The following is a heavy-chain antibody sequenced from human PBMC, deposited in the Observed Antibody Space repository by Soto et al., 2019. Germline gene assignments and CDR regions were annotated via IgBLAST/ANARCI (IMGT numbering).Heavy chain of an antibody. CDR2: MNPNSGNT. V-gene: IGHV1-8*01. Sequence: QVQLVQSGAEVKKPGASVKVSCKASGYTFTSYDINWVRQATGQGLEWMGWMNPNSGNTGYAQKFQGRVTMTRNTSLCTAERERGSFRWGGGAVYYWARSVACFIGGGLGSRGQGPLAT. CDR3: ARSVACFIGGGLGS. D-gene: IGHD3-16*01. CDR1: GYTFTSYD. J-gene: IGHJ4*02.